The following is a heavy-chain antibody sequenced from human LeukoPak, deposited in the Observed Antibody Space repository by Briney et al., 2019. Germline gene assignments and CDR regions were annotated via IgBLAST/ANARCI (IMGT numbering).Heavy chain of an antibody. D-gene: IGHD5-18*01. CDR3: ARSSEIQLWYSQYNWFDP. J-gene: IGHJ5*02. CDR1: GGSISSSDYY. CDR2: IYFSGTI. V-gene: IGHV4-39*01. Sequence: PSETLSLTCTVSGGSISSSDYYWGWIRQPPGKGLEWIGSIYFSGTIYYNPSLKSRVTISVDTSKNQFSLKLSSVTAADTAVYYCARSSEIQLWYSQYNWFDPWGQGTLVTVSS.